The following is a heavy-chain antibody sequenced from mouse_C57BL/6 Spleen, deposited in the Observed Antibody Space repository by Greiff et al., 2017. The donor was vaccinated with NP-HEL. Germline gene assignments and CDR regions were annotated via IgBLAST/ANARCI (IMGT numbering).Heavy chain of an antibody. CDR1: GFTFSDYY. D-gene: IGHD4-1*01. CDR2: INYDGSSP. V-gene: IGHV5-16*01. CDR3: ARNWDEWFDY. Sequence: EVKVVESEGGLVQPGSSLTLSCTASGFTFSDYYMAWVRQVPEKGLEWVANINYDGSSPYYLDFLKSRFIISRDNAKNILYLQKSSLRSEDTATYYCARNWDEWFDYWGQGTTLTVSA. J-gene: IGHJ2*01.